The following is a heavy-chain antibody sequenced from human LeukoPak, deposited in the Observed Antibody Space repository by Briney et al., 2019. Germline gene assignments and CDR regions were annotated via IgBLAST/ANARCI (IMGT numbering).Heavy chain of an antibody. J-gene: IGHJ1*01. Sequence: GGSLRLSCAASGFTFSSYAMSWVRQAPGRGLECVSAISGSGGSTYYADSVKGRFTISRDNSKNTLYLQMNSLRAEDTAVYYCANGLRRWIQLWLPAGYWGQGTLVTVSS. V-gene: IGHV3-23*01. D-gene: IGHD5-18*01. CDR2: ISGSGGST. CDR1: GFTFSSYA. CDR3: ANGLRRWIQLWLPAGY.